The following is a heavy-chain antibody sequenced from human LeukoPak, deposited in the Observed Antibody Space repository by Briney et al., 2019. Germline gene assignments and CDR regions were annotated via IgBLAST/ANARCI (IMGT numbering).Heavy chain of an antibody. CDR2: IYYSGST. D-gene: IGHD1-1*01. CDR1: GGSISSSSYY. CDR3: ARVGYPADFDY. J-gene: IGHJ4*02. Sequence: SETLSLTCTVSGGSISSSSYYWGWIRQPPGKGLEWIGSIYYSGSTYYNPSLKSRVTISVDTSKNQFSLKLSSVTAADTAVYYCARVGYPADFDYWGQGTLVTVSS. V-gene: IGHV4-39*07.